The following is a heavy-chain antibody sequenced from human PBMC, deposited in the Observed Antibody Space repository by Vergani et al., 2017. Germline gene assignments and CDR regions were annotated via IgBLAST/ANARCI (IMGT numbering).Heavy chain of an antibody. Sequence: QVQLVESGGGVVQPGRSLRLSCAASGFTFSSYSMHWVRQAPGKGLEWVSVISYDGSNKYYADSVKGRFTISRDNSKNTLYLQMNSLRAEDTVVYYCARDWGPWDIVVVGNYWGQGTLVTVSS. D-gene: IGHD2-2*01. CDR2: ISYDGSNK. J-gene: IGHJ4*02. CDR3: ARDWGPWDIVVVGNY. V-gene: IGHV3-30-3*01. CDR1: GFTFSSYS.